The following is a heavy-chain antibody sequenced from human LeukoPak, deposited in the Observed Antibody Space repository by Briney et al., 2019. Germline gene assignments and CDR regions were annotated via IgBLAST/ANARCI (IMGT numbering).Heavy chain of an antibody. CDR1: GFTFSSCG. CDR3: ATETIGRHYDY. D-gene: IGHD1-14*01. CDR2: IGPTGTDR. V-gene: IGHV3-21*01. J-gene: IGHJ4*02. Sequence: AGGSLRLSCAASGFTFSSCGFNWVRQAPGKGLEWVSSIGPTGTDRYYADSVRGRFTISRDNAKNSMYLQMDSLRDEDTADYYCATETIGRHYDYWGQGTLLTVSS.